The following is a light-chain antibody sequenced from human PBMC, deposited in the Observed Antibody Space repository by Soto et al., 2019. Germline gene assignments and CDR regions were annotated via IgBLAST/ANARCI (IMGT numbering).Light chain of an antibody. Sequence: AIQMTQSPSSPSASLGDRVTITCRASQGIRNDLGWYQQKPGKAPKLLIYAASSLQIGVPSRFSGSGSGTDFTLTISSLQPEDFATYYCLQDYNYPWTFGQGTKVDIK. CDR2: AAS. CDR3: LQDYNYPWT. V-gene: IGKV1-6*01. J-gene: IGKJ1*01. CDR1: QGIRND.